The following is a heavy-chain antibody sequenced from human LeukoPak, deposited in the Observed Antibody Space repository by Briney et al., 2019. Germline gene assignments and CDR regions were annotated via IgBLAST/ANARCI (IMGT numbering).Heavy chain of an antibody. CDR3: ARIMVRGVDGYYYGMDV. CDR1: GFTFSDYW. CDR2: IKPDGSEK. J-gene: IGHJ6*02. D-gene: IGHD3-10*01. V-gene: IGHV3-7*01. Sequence: GGSLRLSCAASGFTFSDYWMTWVRQAPGKGLEWVANIKPDGSEKYYADSLKGRFTISRDNAKNSLYLQMNSLRAEDTAVYYCARIMVRGVDGYYYGMDVWGQGTTVTVSS.